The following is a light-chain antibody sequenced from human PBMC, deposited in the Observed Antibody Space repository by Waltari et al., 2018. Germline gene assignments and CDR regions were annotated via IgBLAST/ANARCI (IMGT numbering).Light chain of an antibody. CDR3: MQATQCPLT. V-gene: IGKV2-24*01. CDR2: KIS. J-gene: IGKJ4*01. CDR1: QSLGHSDGNTY. Sequence: DNVLNHIDLPSPVSLGHPAYIPCRSSQSLGHSDGNTYLSWLQQRPGQPPRLLIYKISNRLSGVPDRFSGSGAGTEFTLKISRVETEDVGVYFCMQATQCPLTFGGGTKVEIK.